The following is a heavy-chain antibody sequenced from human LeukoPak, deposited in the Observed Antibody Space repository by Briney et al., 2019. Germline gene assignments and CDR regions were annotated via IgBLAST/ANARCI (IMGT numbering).Heavy chain of an antibody. V-gene: IGHV4-59*01. CDR3: ARISSSNWYNERGAFDV. CDR1: GGSISSYY. Sequence: SETLSPTCTVSGGSISSYYWSWVRQPPGKGLEWIGFVYYTGSTNYSPSLKSRVTISVDTSKNQFSLKLRSVTAADTAVYYCARISSSNWYNERGAFDVWGQGTMVTVSS. D-gene: IGHD6-13*01. CDR2: VYYTGST. J-gene: IGHJ3*01.